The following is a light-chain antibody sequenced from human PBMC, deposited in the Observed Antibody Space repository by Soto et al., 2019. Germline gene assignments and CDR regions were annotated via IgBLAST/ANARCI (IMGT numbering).Light chain of an antibody. V-gene: IGKV3-20*01. CDR3: QQYGSSPGIT. CDR2: GAS. Sequence: EIVITESPATLSVSRVERSILSFSVIQSVSSSYLAWYQQKPGQAPRLLIYGASSRATGIPDRFSGSGSGTDFTLTISRLEPEDFAVYYCQQYGSSPGITFGQGTRLEIK. J-gene: IGKJ5*01. CDR1: QSVSSSY.